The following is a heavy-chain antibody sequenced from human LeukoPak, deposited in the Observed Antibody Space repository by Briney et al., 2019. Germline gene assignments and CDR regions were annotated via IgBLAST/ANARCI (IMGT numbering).Heavy chain of an antibody. V-gene: IGHV3-73*01. D-gene: IGHD5-18*01. Sequence: GGSLRLSCAASGFTFSGSAMHWVRQASGKGLEWVGRIRSKANSYATAYAASVKGRFTISRDDSKNTAYLQMNSLKTEDTAVYYCTSQEVDTAFRGLDPWGQGTLVTVSS. J-gene: IGHJ5*02. CDR1: GFTFSGSA. CDR3: TSQEVDTAFRGLDP. CDR2: IRSKANSYAT.